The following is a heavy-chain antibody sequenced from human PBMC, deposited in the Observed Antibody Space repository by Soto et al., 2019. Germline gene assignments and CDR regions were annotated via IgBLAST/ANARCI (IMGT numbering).Heavy chain of an antibody. Sequence: QVQLVESGGGVVQPGRSLRLSCAASGFTFSSYGMHWVRQAPGKGLEWVAVISYDGSNKYYEDSVKGRFTISRDNSKNTLYLQMNSLRAEDTAVYYCAKDPGYCSGGSCYSLLDYWGQGTLVTVSS. CDR2: ISYDGSNK. CDR3: AKDPGYCSGGSCYSLLDY. V-gene: IGHV3-30*18. D-gene: IGHD2-15*01. CDR1: GFTFSSYG. J-gene: IGHJ4*02.